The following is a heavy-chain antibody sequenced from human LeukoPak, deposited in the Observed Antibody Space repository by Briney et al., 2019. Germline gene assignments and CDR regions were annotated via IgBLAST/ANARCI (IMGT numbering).Heavy chain of an antibody. CDR1: GYSISSGYY. V-gene: IGHV4-38-2*02. J-gene: IGHJ4*02. Sequence: SETLSLTCTVSGYSISSGYYWGWIRQPPGKGLEWIGSIYHSGSTYYNPSLKSRVTISVDTSKNQFSLKLSSVTAADTAVYYCARDHPHWNDGGGYFDYWGQGTLVTVSS. D-gene: IGHD1-1*01. CDR2: IYHSGST. CDR3: ARDHPHWNDGGGYFDY.